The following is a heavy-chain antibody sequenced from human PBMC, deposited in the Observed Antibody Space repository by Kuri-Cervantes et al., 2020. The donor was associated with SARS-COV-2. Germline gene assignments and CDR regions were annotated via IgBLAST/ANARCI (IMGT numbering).Heavy chain of an antibody. CDR1: GGSISSSSYY. V-gene: IGHV4-39*07. CDR2: IYYSGST. D-gene: IGHD5-24*01. Sequence: SETLSLTCTVSGGSISSSSYYWGWIRQPPGKGLEWIGSIYYSGSTNYNPSLKSRVTISVDTSKNQFSLKLSSVTAADTAVYYCARKVEMATISHWGQGTLVTVSS. CDR3: ARKVEMATISH. J-gene: IGHJ4*02.